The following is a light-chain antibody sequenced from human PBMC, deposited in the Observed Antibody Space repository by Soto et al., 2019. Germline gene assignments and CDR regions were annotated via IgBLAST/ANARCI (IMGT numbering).Light chain of an antibody. Sequence: QSALTQPASVSGSPGQSITISCTGTSSDVGGYNFVSWYQHHPDRAPQLIIYEVKNRPSGVSTRFSGSKSAYTATLTISGLQHEDEADYYCCSYTVNNTRVVFGGGTKLTVL. CDR2: EVK. CDR1: SSDVGGYNF. J-gene: IGLJ2*01. CDR3: CSYTVNNTRVV. V-gene: IGLV2-14*01.